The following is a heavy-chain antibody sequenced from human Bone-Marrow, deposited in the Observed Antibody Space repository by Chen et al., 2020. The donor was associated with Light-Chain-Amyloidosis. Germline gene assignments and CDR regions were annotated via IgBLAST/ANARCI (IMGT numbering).Heavy chain of an antibody. Sequence: QVQLQQWGAGQLKPSETLSLTCAVHGGSISGYYWNWLRQSPGKGLEWIGEINRSGSTNYNPSLKSRVTMSVDTSKNQFSLKVNSVTAADTAVYYCARGGLDHWGQGTLVTVSS. J-gene: IGHJ4*02. V-gene: IGHV4-34*01. CDR2: INRSGST. CDR1: GGSISGYY. CDR3: ARGGLDH.